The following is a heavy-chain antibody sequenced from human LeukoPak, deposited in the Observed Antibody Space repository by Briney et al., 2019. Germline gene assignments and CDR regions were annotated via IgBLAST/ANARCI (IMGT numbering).Heavy chain of an antibody. V-gene: IGHV5-51*01. CDR1: GYSFTSYW. D-gene: IGHD3-10*01. CDR2: IHPGDPDT. J-gene: IGHJ3*02. Sequence: GASLQISCKGSGYSFTSYWIGWVRQMPGKGLEWMGIIHPGDPDTRYSPSFQGQVTISADKSISTAYLQWSSLKASDTAMYYCARQSPKSAYGSGSSSSPTDAFDIWGQGTMVTVSS. CDR3: ARQSPKSAYGSGSSSSPTDAFDI.